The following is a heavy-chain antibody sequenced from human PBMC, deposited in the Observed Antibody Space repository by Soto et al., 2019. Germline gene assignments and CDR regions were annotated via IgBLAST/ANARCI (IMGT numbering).Heavy chain of an antibody. Sequence: QVQLVQSGAEVKKPGASVYVSCKASGYTFTDYYLHWLRQAPGQGLEWMGWINPNVGGTNYARKFQGRVTMTRDTSISTVYMKLTRLSPDDTAIYYCARGVREVPRTPYDTWGQGTLVTVSS. V-gene: IGHV1-2*02. CDR2: INPNVGGT. CDR3: ARGVREVPRTPYDT. CDR1: GYTFTDYY. D-gene: IGHD2-21*01. J-gene: IGHJ5*02.